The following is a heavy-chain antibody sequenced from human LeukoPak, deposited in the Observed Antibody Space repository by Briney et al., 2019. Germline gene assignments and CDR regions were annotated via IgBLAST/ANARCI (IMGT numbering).Heavy chain of an antibody. CDR3: ARADYYDSSGYYVLEY. J-gene: IGHJ4*02. Sequence: SETLSLTCTVSGGSISSYYWSWIRQPAGKGLEWIGEINHSGSTNYNASLKSRVTISVDTSKNQFSLRLSSVTAADTAVYYCARADYYDSSGYYVLEYWGQGTLVTVSS. D-gene: IGHD3-22*01. V-gene: IGHV4-34*01. CDR2: INHSGST. CDR1: GGSISSYY.